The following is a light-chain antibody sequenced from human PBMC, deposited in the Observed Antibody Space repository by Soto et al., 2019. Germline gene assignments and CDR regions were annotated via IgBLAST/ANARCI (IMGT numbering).Light chain of an antibody. CDR3: GTWDSSLSAEV. CDR2: DNN. CDR1: SSNIGNNY. V-gene: IGLV1-51*01. Sequence: QSVLTQPPSVSAAPGQTVTISCYGSSSNIGNNYVSWYQQLPGTAPKLLIYDNNKRPSGIPDRFSGSKSGTSATLGITGLQTGDEADYYCGTWDSSLSAEVFGGGTKLTVL. J-gene: IGLJ3*02.